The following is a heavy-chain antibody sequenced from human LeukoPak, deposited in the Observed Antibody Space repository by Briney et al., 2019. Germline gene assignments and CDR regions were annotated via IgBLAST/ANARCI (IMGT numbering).Heavy chain of an antibody. Sequence: SETLSLTCTVSGGSISSYSWSWIRQPPGKGLEWIGYIYYSGSTNYNPSLKSRVTISVDTSKNQFSLKLSSVTAADTAVYYCARAAATVTTYDYWGQGTLVTVSS. V-gene: IGHV4-59*01. CDR1: GGSISSYS. CDR2: IYYSGST. D-gene: IGHD4-17*01. J-gene: IGHJ4*02. CDR3: ARAAATVTTYDY.